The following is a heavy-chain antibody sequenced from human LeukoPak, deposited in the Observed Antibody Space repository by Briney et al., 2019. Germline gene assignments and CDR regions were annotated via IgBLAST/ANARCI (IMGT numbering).Heavy chain of an antibody. CDR2: ISGSGGST. CDR3: AKGFGYSGYETLDY. J-gene: IGHJ4*02. D-gene: IGHD5-12*01. Sequence: RTGGSLILSCAASGFTFSSYAMSWVRQAPGKGLEWVSAISGSGGSTYYADSVKGRFTISRDNSRNTLYLQMNSLRAEDTAVYYCAKGFGYSGYETLDYWGQGTLVTVSS. CDR1: GFTFSSYA. V-gene: IGHV3-23*01.